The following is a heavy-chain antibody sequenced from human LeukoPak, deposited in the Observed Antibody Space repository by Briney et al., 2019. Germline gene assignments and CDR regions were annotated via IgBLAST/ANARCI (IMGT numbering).Heavy chain of an antibody. Sequence: ASVKVSCKASGYTFTSYGISWVRQAPGQGLEWMGWISAHNGNTHSAQKFQGRVTMTTETSTRTAYMELRSLRSDDTAVYYCARVQRGFTYGNVDYWGQGTLVTVSS. J-gene: IGHJ4*02. V-gene: IGHV1-18*01. CDR2: ISAHNGNT. D-gene: IGHD5-18*01. CDR1: GYTFTSYG. CDR3: ARVQRGFTYGNVDY.